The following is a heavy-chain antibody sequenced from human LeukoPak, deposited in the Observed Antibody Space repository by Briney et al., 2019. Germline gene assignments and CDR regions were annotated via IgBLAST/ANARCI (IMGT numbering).Heavy chain of an antibody. V-gene: IGHV5-51*01. D-gene: IGHD6-6*01. CDR1: RYSFTSYW. J-gene: IGHJ4*02. CDR3: ARLLAAPVVYFDY. CDR2: IYPGDSDT. Sequence: GESLKISCKGSRYSFTSYWIVWVRQMPGKGLEWMGIIYPGDSDTRYSPSFQGQVTISADKSISIAYLQWSSLKASDTAMYYCARLLAAPVVYFDYWGQGTLVTVSS.